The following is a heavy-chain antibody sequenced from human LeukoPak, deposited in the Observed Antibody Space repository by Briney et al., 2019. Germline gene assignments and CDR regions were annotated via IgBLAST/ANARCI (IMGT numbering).Heavy chain of an antibody. D-gene: IGHD6-13*01. CDR3: ARDGPAAAGSAPDY. V-gene: IGHV3-21*01. Sequence: PGGSLRLSCAASGFTFSTYTMNWVRQAPGKALEWVSSISSSSSYIYYADSVKGRFSISRDNAEKSLYLQMNSLRAEDTAVYYCARDGPAAAGSAPDYWGQGTLVIVSS. CDR2: ISSSSSYI. CDR1: GFTFSTYT. J-gene: IGHJ4*02.